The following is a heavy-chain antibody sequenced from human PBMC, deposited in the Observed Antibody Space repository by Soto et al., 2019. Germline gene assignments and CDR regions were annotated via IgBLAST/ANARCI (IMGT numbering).Heavy chain of an antibody. V-gene: IGHV4-59*01. D-gene: IGHD3-22*01. J-gene: IGHJ5*02. Sequence: SETLSLTCTVSGGSLSSYYWSWIRQPPGKGLEWIGYIYYSGSTNYNPSLKSRVTISVDTSKNQFSLKLSSVTAADTAVYYCARGGDYYDSSGYYYLWGQGTLVNVSS. CDR3: ARGGDYYDSSGYYYL. CDR1: GGSLSSYY. CDR2: IYYSGST.